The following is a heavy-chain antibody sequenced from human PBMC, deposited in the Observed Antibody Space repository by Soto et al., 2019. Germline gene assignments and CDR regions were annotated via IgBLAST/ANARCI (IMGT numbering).Heavy chain of an antibody. J-gene: IGHJ6*02. CDR3: ARDVRCISTSCYGPYYYYGMDV. Sequence: PVKVSCKASGYTFTSYYMHWVRQAPGQGLEWMGWMSPNNGNTSYAQKFQGRVTMTRNTSTSTAYMELSSLRSEDTAVYYCARDVRCISTSCYGPYYYYGMDVWGQGTTVTVSS. D-gene: IGHD2-2*01. V-gene: IGHV1-8*02. CDR1: GYTFTSYY. CDR2: MSPNNGNT.